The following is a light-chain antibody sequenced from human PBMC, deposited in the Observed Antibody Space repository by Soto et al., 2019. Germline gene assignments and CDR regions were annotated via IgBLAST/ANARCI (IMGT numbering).Light chain of an antibody. V-gene: IGKV1-9*01. J-gene: IGKJ5*01. CDR2: AAS. CDR3: QHLDSYST. Sequence: DIPLTQSPSFLSASVGDRVTITCRASQGISSYLAWYQQKPGKAPKLLIYAASTLQSAVPSRFSGSGSGTEFTLTISSLQPEDFATYYCQHLDSYSTFGQGTRLEIK. CDR1: QGISSY.